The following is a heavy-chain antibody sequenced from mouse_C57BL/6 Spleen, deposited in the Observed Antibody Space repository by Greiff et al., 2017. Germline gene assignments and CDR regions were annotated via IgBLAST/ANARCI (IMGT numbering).Heavy chain of an antibody. Sequence: QVHVKQSGAELVRPGASVTLSCKASGYTFTDYEMHWVKQTPVHGLEWIGAIDPETGGTAYNQKFKGKAILTADKSSSTAYMELRSLTSEDSAVYYCTTQGDAMDYWGQGTSVTVSS. V-gene: IGHV1-15*01. J-gene: IGHJ4*01. CDR3: TTQGDAMDY. CDR1: GYTFTDYE. CDR2: IDPETGGT.